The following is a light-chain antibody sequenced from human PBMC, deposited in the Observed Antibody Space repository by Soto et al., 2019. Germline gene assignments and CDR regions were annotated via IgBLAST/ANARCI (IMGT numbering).Light chain of an antibody. Sequence: ENVLTQSPGTLSSSPGERATLSCRASQSVSSSYFAWYQQKPGQAPSLLIYGTSSRATGIPDRFSGSGSGTDFTLTISTLEPEDVAVYYGQQYGSSPWTIGQGTKVEI. CDR2: GTS. CDR3: QQYGSSPWT. J-gene: IGKJ1*01. CDR1: QSVSSSY. V-gene: IGKV3-20*01.